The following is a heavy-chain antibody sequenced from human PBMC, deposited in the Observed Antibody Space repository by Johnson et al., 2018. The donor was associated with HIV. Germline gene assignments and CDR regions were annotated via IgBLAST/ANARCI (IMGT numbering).Heavy chain of an antibody. V-gene: IGHV3-30-3*02. Sequence: QMQLVESGGGVVQPGGSLRLSCAASGFTFSNYAMHWVRQAPGKGLEWVAVISYDGSKKNYADSVQGRFTISRDNSKNTLSLQMNSLRAEDTAVYYCAKDLGYSSLSRAFDIWGQGTMVTVSS. D-gene: IGHD6-6*01. CDR3: AKDLGYSSLSRAFDI. CDR2: ISYDGSKK. CDR1: GFTFSNYA. J-gene: IGHJ3*02.